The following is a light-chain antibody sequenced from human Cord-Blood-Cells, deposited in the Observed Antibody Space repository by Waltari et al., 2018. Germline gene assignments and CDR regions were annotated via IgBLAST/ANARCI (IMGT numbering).Light chain of an antibody. Sequence: DIQMTQSPSSLSASVGDRVTITCQASQNISSYLNWYQQKPGKAPKLLIYDASSLETGVPARFRVSVSETDFTLTISSLQPEDIATYYNQQYDNLRYSFGQGTKLEIK. CDR2: DAS. V-gene: IGKV1-33*01. J-gene: IGKJ2*03. CDR3: QQYDNLRYS. CDR1: QNISSY.